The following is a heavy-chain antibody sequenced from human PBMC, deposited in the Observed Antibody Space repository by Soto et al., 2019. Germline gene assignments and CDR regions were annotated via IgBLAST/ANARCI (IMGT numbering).Heavy chain of an antibody. CDR3: VRSGTARLLRHSWFDT. J-gene: IGHJ5*02. V-gene: IGHV3-21*01. CDR2: ITTSSAYI. Sequence: EVQLVESGGGLVKPGGSLRLSCEASGFTFNTYDMNWVRQAPGKGLEWVSSITTSSAYIYYADSLKGRITISRDNAKNSLFLQMNSLRAEDTAVYYCVRSGTARLLRHSWFDTWGQGTLVTVFS. D-gene: IGHD2-21*01. CDR1: GFTFNTYD.